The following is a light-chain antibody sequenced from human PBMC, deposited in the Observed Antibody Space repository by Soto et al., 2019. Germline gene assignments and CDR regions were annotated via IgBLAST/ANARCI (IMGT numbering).Light chain of an antibody. CDR3: QVWVSNRDHL. CDR2: DDS. V-gene: IGLV3-21*02. CDR1: SIGSKS. J-gene: IGLJ1*01. Sequence: SYELTQPPSVSVAPGQTAWITCGGNSIGSKSVHWYQQKPGQAPVLVVYDDSDRPSGIPEPFSGSNSGNTATLTISRVEAGDEADYYCQVWVSNRDHLFGTGTKLTVL.